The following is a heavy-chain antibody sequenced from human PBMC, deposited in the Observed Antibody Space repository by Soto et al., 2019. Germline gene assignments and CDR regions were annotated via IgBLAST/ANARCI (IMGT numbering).Heavy chain of an antibody. CDR2: INAGNGNT. V-gene: IGHV1-3*01. J-gene: IGHJ6*02. CDR1: GYTFTSYG. Sequence: GASVKVSCKASGYTFTSYGIHWVRQAPGQRLEWTGWINAGNGNTKYSEKFQGRVTITRDTSASTAYLELSSLRVEDTAVYYCARDETGPDVWGQGTTVTVSS. CDR3: ARDETGPDV.